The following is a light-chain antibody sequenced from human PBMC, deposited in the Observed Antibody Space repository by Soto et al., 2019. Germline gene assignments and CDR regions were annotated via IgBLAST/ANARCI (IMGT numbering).Light chain of an antibody. CDR3: QQDGSSRWT. J-gene: IGKJ1*01. Sequence: EIVLTQSPDTLSLFPGERATLSCRASQSVSSTYLAWYQQKPGQAPRPLISAASSRTTGTPDRFSGSGYGTDLALTISRLDPEDVAVYYCQQDGSSRWTFGQGTKVDIK. CDR1: QSVSSTY. CDR2: AAS. V-gene: IGKV3-20*01.